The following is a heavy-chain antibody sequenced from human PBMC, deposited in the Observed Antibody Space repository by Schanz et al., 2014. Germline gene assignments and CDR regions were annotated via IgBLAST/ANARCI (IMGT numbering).Heavy chain of an antibody. J-gene: IGHJ4*02. CDR1: GFAVDNYY. Sequence: EVQLVASGGGLVQPGGSLRLSCAASGFAVDNYYMSCVRQAPGRGLEWISIIFTDGRTYYADSVKGRFTISRDSSKNTLVLQMNSLRTEDTAVDYWGRLDPYCRSGTCSRAFDCWGQGTLVTVSS. CDR2: IFTDGRT. D-gene: IGHD2-15*01. CDR3: GRLDPYCRSGTCSRAFDC. V-gene: IGHV3-66*02.